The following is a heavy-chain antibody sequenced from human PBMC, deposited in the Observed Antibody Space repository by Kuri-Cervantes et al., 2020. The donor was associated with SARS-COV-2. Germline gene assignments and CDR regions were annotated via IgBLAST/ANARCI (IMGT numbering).Heavy chain of an antibody. V-gene: IGHV4-30-4*08. J-gene: IGHJ4*02. Sequence: SCTVSGGSISSGDYYWSWIRQPPGKGLEWIGYIYYSGSTYYNPSLKSRVTISVDTSKNQFSLKLSSVTAADTAVYYCARGRPPIYLGYCSSTSCHRYYFDYWGQGTLVTVSS. CDR1: GGSISSGDYY. CDR3: ARGRPPIYLGYCSSTSCHRYYFDY. D-gene: IGHD2-2*01. CDR2: IYYSGST.